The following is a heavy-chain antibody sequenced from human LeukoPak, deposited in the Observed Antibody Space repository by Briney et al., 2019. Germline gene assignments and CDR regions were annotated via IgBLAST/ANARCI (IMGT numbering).Heavy chain of an antibody. CDR1: GYTFTTYA. Sequence: GAPVKVSCKASGYTFTTYAMHWVRQAPGQRLEWMGWINAGNGNTKYSQNLQGRVTITRDTSASTAYMELSSLRSEDTAVYYCARGTGMWLVNFDYWGQGTLVTVSS. V-gene: IGHV1-3*01. J-gene: IGHJ4*02. CDR3: ARGTGMWLVNFDY. CDR2: INAGNGNT. D-gene: IGHD6-19*01.